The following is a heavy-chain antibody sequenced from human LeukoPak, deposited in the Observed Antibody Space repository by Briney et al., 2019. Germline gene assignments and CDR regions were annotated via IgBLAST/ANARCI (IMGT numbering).Heavy chain of an antibody. Sequence: PSETLSLTCAVYGGSFSGYYWSWIRQPPGKGLEWIGEINHSGSTNYNPSLKSRVTISVDTSKNQFSLKLSSVTAADTAVYYCARGYIAAAATYRGQGTLVTVSS. CDR1: GGSFSGYY. V-gene: IGHV4-34*01. CDR2: INHSGST. CDR3: ARGYIAAAATY. D-gene: IGHD6-13*01. J-gene: IGHJ4*02.